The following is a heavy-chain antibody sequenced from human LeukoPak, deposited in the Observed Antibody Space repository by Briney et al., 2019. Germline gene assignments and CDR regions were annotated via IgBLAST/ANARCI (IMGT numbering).Heavy chain of an antibody. CDR2: IIPIFGTT. V-gene: IGHV1-69*01. J-gene: IGHJ4*02. CDR1: GGTFSSYA. Sequence: GSSVKVSCKASGGTFSSYAISWVRQAPGQGLEWMGGIIPIFGTTNYAQKFQGRVTITADESTSTSYMELSSLRSEDTAVYYCARDQQPGGDSSSSFDYWGQGSLVTVSS. D-gene: IGHD6-13*01. CDR3: ARDQQPGGDSSSSFDY.